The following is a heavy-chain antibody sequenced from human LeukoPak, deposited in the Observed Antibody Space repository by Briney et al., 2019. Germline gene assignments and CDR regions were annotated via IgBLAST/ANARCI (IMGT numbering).Heavy chain of an antibody. CDR2: INGGGVNT. Sequence: GGSLRLSCAASGFTFSSYAMSWVRQAPGKGLEWVSTINGGGVNTHYADSVGGRFTISRDNSKNTLFLQMNSLRDEDTAVYFCAKKSLWSGPFDYRGQGSLVTVFS. CDR1: GFTFSSYA. J-gene: IGHJ4*02. V-gene: IGHV3-23*01. CDR3: AKKSLWSGPFDY. D-gene: IGHD3-3*01.